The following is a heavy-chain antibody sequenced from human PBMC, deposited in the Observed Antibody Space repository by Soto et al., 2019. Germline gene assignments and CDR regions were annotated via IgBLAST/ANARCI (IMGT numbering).Heavy chain of an antibody. CDR3: ARAGSSSWYGYYYYGMDV. CDR1: GGAISRSNW. J-gene: IGHJ6*02. D-gene: IGHD6-13*01. Sequence: SETRSRTSAVSGGAISRSNWWSRVRQPPGEGLEWIGEIYHSGSTNYNPSLKSRVTISVDKSKNQFSLKLSSVTAADTAVYYCARAGSSSWYGYYYYGMDVWGQGTTVTVSS. CDR2: IYHSGST. V-gene: IGHV4-4*02.